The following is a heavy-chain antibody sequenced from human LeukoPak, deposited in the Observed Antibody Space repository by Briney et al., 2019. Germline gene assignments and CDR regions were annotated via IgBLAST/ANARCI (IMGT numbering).Heavy chain of an antibody. D-gene: IGHD3-22*01. CDR1: GFTFSSYS. J-gene: IGHJ4*02. Sequence: GGSLRLSCAASGFTFSSYSMNWVRQAPGKGLEWVSSISSSSSYIYYADSVKGRFTISRDNAKNSLYLQMNSLRAEDTALYYCARDLFSFDSSGYYLDYWGQGTLVTVSS. V-gene: IGHV3-21*04. CDR3: ARDLFSFDSSGYYLDY. CDR2: ISSSSSYI.